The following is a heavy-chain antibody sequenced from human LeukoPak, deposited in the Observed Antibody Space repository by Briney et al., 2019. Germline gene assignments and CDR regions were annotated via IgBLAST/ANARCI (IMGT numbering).Heavy chain of an antibody. CDR2: IYYIGST. V-gene: IGHV4-61*01. CDR3: ARLDFYASRDYRPVDY. Sequence: SETLSLTCTVSGGSVTSGSYHWTWIRQPPGKGLEFIGYIYYIGSTNYNPSLKSRVTISVDPSNTQSSLKLTSVPAADTAVYYCARLDFYASRDYRPVDYWGQGILVTVSS. CDR1: GGSVTSGSYH. D-gene: IGHD2/OR15-2a*01. J-gene: IGHJ4*02.